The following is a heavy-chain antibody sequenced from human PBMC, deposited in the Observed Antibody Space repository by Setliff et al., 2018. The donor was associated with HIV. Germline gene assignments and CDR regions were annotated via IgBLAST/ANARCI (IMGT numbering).Heavy chain of an antibody. J-gene: IGHJ6*02. D-gene: IGHD6-13*01. CDR2: IYPGDSDT. Sequence: PGESLKISCKTSGYNFRMYWIAWVRQMPGKGLEWMGIIYPGDSDTRYSPSFQGQVTISVDKSKNQFSLKLSSVTAADTAVYYCARGEGGSWLLYYGMDVWGQGTTVTVSS. CDR3: ARGEGGSWLLYYGMDV. CDR1: GYNFRMYW. V-gene: IGHV5-51*01.